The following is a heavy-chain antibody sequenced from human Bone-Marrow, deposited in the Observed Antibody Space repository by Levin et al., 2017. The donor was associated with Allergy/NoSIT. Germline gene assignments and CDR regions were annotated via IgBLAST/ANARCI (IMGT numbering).Heavy chain of an antibody. D-gene: IGHD4-11*01. J-gene: IGHJ4*02. CDR2: IAYDGSTK. V-gene: IGHV3-30*18. CDR3: AKDAVDYSGHFPDS. CDR1: GFIFSTYG. Sequence: GGSLRLSCAASGFIFSTYGMHWVRRAPGKGLEWLAVIAYDGSTKYYVDSVKGRFTISRDNSNNTLFLQMTSLRAEDTAVYYCAKDAVDYSGHFPDSWGQGTLVNVSS.